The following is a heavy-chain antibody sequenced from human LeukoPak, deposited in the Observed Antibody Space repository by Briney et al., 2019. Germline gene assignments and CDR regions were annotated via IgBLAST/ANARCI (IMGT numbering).Heavy chain of an antibody. CDR2: IYYSGST. CDR1: GGSISSYY. CDR3: ARGGDDILTAPAFDI. V-gene: IGHV4-59*01. J-gene: IGHJ3*02. Sequence: SETLSLTCTVSGGSISSYYWSWIRQPPGKGLEWIGYIYYSGSTNYNPSLKSRVTISVDTSKNQFSLKLSSVTAADTAVYYCARGGDDILTAPAFDIWGQGTMVTVSS. D-gene: IGHD3-9*01.